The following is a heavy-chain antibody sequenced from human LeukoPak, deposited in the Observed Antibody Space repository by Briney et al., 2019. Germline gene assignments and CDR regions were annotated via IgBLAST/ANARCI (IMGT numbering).Heavy chain of an antibody. CDR1: GYTFTGYY. J-gene: IGHJ4*02. D-gene: IGHD3-22*01. Sequence: ASVKVSCKASGYTFTGYYMHWVRQAPGQGLEWMGWINPNSGGTNYAQKFQGRVTKTRDTSISTAYMELSRLRSDDTAVYYCARDYDSSGKSFDYWGQGTLVTVPS. CDR2: INPNSGGT. CDR3: ARDYDSSGKSFDY. V-gene: IGHV1-2*02.